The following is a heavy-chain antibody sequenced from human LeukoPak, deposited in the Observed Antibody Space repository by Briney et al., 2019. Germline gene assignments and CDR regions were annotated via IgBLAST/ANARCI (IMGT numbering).Heavy chain of an antibody. CDR1: GFTFSRYS. Sequence: GGSLSLPCAASGFTFSRYSMNWVRQAPGKGLEWVSSISSSSSYIYYADSVKGRFTIARDNAKNSLYLQMNSLRAEDTAVYFCARDPHSSSPIYWGQGTLVSVSS. CDR2: ISSSSSYI. V-gene: IGHV3-21*01. J-gene: IGHJ4*02. CDR3: ARDPHSSSPIY. D-gene: IGHD6-13*01.